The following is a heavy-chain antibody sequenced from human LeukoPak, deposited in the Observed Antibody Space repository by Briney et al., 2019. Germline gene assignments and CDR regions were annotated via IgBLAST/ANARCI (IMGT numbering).Heavy chain of an antibody. Sequence: ASLKVSCKASGYTFTSYYMHWVRKAPGQGLEWMGIINHSGGSTSYAQKFQGRVTMTRDTSTSTVYMELSSLRSEDTAVYYCARNTIFGVPSYYYYYYMDVWGKGTTVTVSS. CDR3: ARNTIFGVPSYYYYYYMDV. D-gene: IGHD3-3*01. V-gene: IGHV1-46*01. J-gene: IGHJ6*03. CDR1: GYTFTSYY. CDR2: INHSGGST.